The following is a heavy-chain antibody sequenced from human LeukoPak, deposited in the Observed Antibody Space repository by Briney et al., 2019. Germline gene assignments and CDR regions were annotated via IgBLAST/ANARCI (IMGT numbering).Heavy chain of an antibody. Sequence: GGSLRLSCAASGITFRNYWMHWVRQAPGKGLMWVSRINSDGSSTSYADSVKGRFSISRDNAKNTLYLQMNNLRAEDTAVYYCARHTTVGDGFDIWGQGTMVTASS. V-gene: IGHV3-74*01. CDR1: GITFRNYW. CDR3: ARHTTVGDGFDI. D-gene: IGHD3-3*01. J-gene: IGHJ3*02. CDR2: INSDGSST.